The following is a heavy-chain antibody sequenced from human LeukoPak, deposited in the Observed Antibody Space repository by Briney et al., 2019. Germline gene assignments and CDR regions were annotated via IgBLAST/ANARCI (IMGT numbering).Heavy chain of an antibody. CDR1: GFTFSSYS. V-gene: IGHV3-21*04. CDR2: ISSSSSYI. J-gene: IGHJ5*02. D-gene: IGHD5-24*01. Sequence: GGSLRLSCAASGFTFSSYSMNWVRQAPGKGLEWVSSISSSSSYIYYADSVKGRFTISRDNAKNSLYLQMNSLRAEDTAVYYCARSDGYNQKNNWFDPWGQGTLVTVSS. CDR3: ARSDGYNQKNNWFDP.